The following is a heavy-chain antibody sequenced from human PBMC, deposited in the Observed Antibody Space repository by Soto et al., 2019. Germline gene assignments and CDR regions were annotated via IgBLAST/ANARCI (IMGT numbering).Heavy chain of an antibody. D-gene: IGHD2-2*01. CDR3: ARTSRGDGIVPADFFYYYYYMDV. CDR1: GGSISSYY. V-gene: IGHV4-59*08. J-gene: IGHJ6*03. CDR2: IYYSGST. Sequence: SETLSLTCTVSGGSISSYYWSWIRQPPGKGLEWIGYIYYSGSTNYNPSLNSRVTISVDTSKNQFSLKLSSVTAADTAVYYCARTSRGDGIVPADFFYYYYYMDVWGKGTTVTVSS.